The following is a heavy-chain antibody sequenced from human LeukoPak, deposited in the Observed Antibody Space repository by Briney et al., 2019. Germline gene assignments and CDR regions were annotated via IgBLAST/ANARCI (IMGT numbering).Heavy chain of an antibody. J-gene: IGHJ6*02. CDR1: GFTFSSYA. V-gene: IGHV3-23*01. D-gene: IGHD3-10*01. Sequence: SGGSLRLSCAASGFTFSSYAMSWVRQAPGKGLEWASAISGSGGSTYYADSVKGRFTISRDNSKNSLYLQMNSLRAEGTALYYCGKDISAGGMDVWGQGTTVTVSS. CDR3: GKDISAGGMDV. CDR2: ISGSGGST.